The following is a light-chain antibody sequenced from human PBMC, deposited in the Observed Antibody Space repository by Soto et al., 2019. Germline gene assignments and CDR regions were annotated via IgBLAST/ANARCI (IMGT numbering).Light chain of an antibody. Sequence: QSALTQAASVSGSPGQSITISGTGTSSDIGSYNYVSWYQQHPGKAPKLIIYDVSSRPSGVSDRFAGSKSGNTASLTISGLQGEDGADYYCSSYTSSSTWVFGGGTKLTV. J-gene: IGLJ3*02. CDR2: DVS. V-gene: IGLV2-14*01. CDR3: SSYTSSSTWV. CDR1: SSDIGSYNY.